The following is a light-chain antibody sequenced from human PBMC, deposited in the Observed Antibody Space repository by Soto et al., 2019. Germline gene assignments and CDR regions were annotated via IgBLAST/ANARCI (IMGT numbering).Light chain of an antibody. V-gene: IGLV2-14*02. CDR3: SSHTSGSTRV. CDR1: SSDVGTYAL. J-gene: IGLJ1*01. Sequence: QSVLTQPASVSGSPGQSITISCTGTSSDVGTYALVSWFQQHPGRAPKLIIYEVTKRPSGVSDRFSGSKSGDTASLTISGLQPEDEADYYCSSHTSGSTRVFGSGTKVTVL. CDR2: EVT.